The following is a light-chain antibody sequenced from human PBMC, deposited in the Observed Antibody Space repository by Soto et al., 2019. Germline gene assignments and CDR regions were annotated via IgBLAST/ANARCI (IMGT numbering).Light chain of an antibody. V-gene: IGLV2-14*01. Sequence: QSALTQPASVSGSPGQSITISCTGTSSYVGSYNYVSWYQQHPGKAPKVMIYDVSNRPSGVSYRFSGSKSGNTASLTISGLQAEDEADYYCSSYTTSSTYVFGTGTKLTVL. CDR2: DVS. J-gene: IGLJ1*01. CDR1: SSYVGSYNY. CDR3: SSYTTSSTYV.